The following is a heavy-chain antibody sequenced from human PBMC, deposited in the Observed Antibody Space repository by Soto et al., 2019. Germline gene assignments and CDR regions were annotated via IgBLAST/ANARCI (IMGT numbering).Heavy chain of an antibody. D-gene: IGHD3-10*01. Sequence: SESLALTCIVSGDSISNSVNDGVWIRRPPGKGLEWIGTMDYSGDTSYNPSLRSRVTISADTSKNQFSLRLSSVSVADTAVYYCARRPPLYASESSRFDIWGQGALVTVSS. CDR2: MDYSGDT. J-gene: IGHJ4*02. V-gene: IGHV4-39*01. CDR1: GDSISNSVND. CDR3: ARRPPLYASESSRFDI.